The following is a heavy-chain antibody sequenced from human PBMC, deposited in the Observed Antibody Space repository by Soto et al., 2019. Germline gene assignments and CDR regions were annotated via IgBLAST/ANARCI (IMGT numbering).Heavy chain of an antibody. D-gene: IGHD3-22*01. CDR2: TIPMFVTP. J-gene: IGHJ6*02. V-gene: IGHV1-69*01. CDR3: ARPLRDRNYYYGMAV. CDR1: GGTFSKYA. Sequence: QVQLVQSGAEMQQPGASVRVSCKASGGTFSKYAFSWVRQAPGQGLEWLGGTIPMFVTPNYAQKFQGRVAISAAESTATGYMELSSLGSEDTAVYFCARPLRDRNYYYGMAVWGQGTTVTVSS.